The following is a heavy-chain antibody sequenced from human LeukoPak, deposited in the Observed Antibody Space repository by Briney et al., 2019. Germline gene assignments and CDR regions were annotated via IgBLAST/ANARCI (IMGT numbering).Heavy chain of an antibody. CDR1: GFTFSSYT. Sequence: GGSLRLSCAAPGFTFSSYTMSWVREAPGKGLEWVSSISSSINYIYHADSVKGRFTISRDDAQNSVYLQMNSLKDEDTAVYYCARSRTSSPYDKNLNFWGQGTLVIVSS. V-gene: IGHV3-21*01. CDR3: ARSRTSSPYDKNLNF. CDR2: ISSSINYI. J-gene: IGHJ4*02. D-gene: IGHD1-14*01.